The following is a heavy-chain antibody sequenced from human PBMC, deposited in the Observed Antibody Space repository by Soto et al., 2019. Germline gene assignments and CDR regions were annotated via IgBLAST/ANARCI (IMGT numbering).Heavy chain of an antibody. J-gene: IGHJ4*02. Sequence: GGSLRLSCAASGFTFSSYGMHWVRQAPGKGLEWVAVIWYDGSNKYYADSVKGRFTISRDNSKNTLYLQMNSLRAEDTAVYYCAREIWRSSSSAPLDYWGQGTLVTVSS. V-gene: IGHV3-33*01. CDR2: IWYDGSNK. CDR3: AREIWRSSSSAPLDY. CDR1: GFTFSSYG. D-gene: IGHD6-6*01.